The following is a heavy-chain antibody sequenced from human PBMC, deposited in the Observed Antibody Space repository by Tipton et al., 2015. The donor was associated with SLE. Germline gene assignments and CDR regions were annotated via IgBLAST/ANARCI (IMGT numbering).Heavy chain of an antibody. Sequence: TLSLTCTVSGGSISSSSYYWDWIRQPPGKGLEWIGSIYYSGSTSYNPSLKSRVTISVDASKNQFSLRLSSVTAADTAVYYCARRAGLAPRLDPWGQGTLVTVSS. J-gene: IGHJ5*02. CDR3: ARRAGLAPRLDP. V-gene: IGHV4-39*01. D-gene: IGHD6-13*01. CDR1: GGSISSSSYY. CDR2: IYYSGST.